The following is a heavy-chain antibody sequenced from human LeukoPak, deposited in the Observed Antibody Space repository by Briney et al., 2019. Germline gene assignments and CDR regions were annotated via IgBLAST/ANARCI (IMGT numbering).Heavy chain of an antibody. CDR1: GFTFSTHA. CDR2: ISYDGSKK. Sequence: PGMPLRLSCAASGFTFSTHAMHWARQTPGKGLEWLAVISYDGSKKYYADSVKGRFAISRDNSRNTLYLQMDSLRTEDTAVYNCAKESAEFWGQGTLVTVSS. D-gene: IGHD3-10*01. J-gene: IGHJ4*01. CDR3: AKESAEF. V-gene: IGHV3-30*09.